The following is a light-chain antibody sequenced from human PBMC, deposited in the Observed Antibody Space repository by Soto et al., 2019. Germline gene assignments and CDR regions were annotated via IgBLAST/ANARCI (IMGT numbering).Light chain of an antibody. CDR1: QSVSGN. J-gene: IGKJ1*01. CDR2: GAS. Sequence: EIVMTQSPATLSVSPGERATLSCRASQSVSGNLAWYQHKPGQAPRLLIYGASTRATGIPARFSGSGSGTEFTLSISSLQPEDVSVYYCHQYKKWPTWTFGQGTKVEIK. CDR3: HQYKKWPTWT. V-gene: IGKV3-15*01.